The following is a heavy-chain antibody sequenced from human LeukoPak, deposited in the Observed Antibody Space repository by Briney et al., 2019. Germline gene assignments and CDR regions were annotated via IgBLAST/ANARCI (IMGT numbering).Heavy chain of an antibody. CDR2: IYSGGST. J-gene: IGHJ3*02. V-gene: IGHV3-53*04. D-gene: IGHD1-26*01. Sequence: GGSLRLSCAASGFTVSSNCMSWVRQAPGKGLECVSVIYSGGSTYYADSVKGRFTISRHNSKNTLYLQMNSLRAEETAVYYCARDSGSYPDAFDIWGQGTMVTVSS. CDR1: GFTVSSNC. CDR3: ARDSGSYPDAFDI.